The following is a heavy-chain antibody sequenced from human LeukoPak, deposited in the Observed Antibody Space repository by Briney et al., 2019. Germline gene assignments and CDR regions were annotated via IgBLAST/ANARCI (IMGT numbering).Heavy chain of an antibody. CDR3: ARHGGAVATYYFDY. Sequence: PSETLSLTCTVSGGSISIGFYYWSWIRQHPGKGLEWIGYIYYSGSTNYNPSLKSRVTISVDTSKNQFSLKLSSVTAADTAVYYCARHGGAVATYYFDYWGQGTLVTVSS. V-gene: IGHV4-61*01. CDR1: GGSISIGFYY. J-gene: IGHJ4*02. CDR2: IYYSGST. D-gene: IGHD6-19*01.